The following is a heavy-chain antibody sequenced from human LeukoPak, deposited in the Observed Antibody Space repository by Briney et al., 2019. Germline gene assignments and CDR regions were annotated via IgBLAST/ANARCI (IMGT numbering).Heavy chain of an antibody. Sequence: SETLSLTCTVSGGSISSYYWSWIRQPAGKGLEWIGRIYTSGSTNYNPSLKSRVTMSVDTSKNQFSLKLSSVTAADTAVYYCASAPYDFWSGYSDNGLDYWGQGTLVTVSP. CDR3: ASAPYDFWSGYSDNGLDY. CDR1: GGSISSYY. V-gene: IGHV4-4*07. CDR2: IYTSGST. J-gene: IGHJ4*02. D-gene: IGHD3-3*01.